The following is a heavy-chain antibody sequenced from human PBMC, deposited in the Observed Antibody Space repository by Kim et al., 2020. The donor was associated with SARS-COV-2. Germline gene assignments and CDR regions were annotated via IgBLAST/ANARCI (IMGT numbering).Heavy chain of an antibody. V-gene: IGHV1-8*01. J-gene: IGHJ5*02. Sequence: ASVKVSCTASGYTFSSYDNNWVRQATGQGPEWMGWMNPNSGRTGYSQKFQGRVTMTSNTTINTAYMELSSLRSEDTAVYYCARGRSRLRRISWVDPWGQGTLVTVSS. CDR2: MNPNSGRT. CDR1: GYTFSSYD. CDR3: ARGRSRLRRISWVDP. D-gene: IGHD4-17*01.